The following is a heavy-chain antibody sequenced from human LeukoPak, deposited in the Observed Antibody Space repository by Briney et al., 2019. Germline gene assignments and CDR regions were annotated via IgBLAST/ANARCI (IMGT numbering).Heavy chain of an antibody. CDR2: MNPNNNNT. V-gene: IGHV1-8*01. Sequence: ASVKVSCKASGYTFTSYDINWVRQATGQGLEWMGWMNPNNNNTGYAQKFQGRVTMTRNTSISTAYMELSSLRSEDTAVYYCAGYPRSNYNFDFWGQGTLVTVSS. CDR1: GYTFTSYD. D-gene: IGHD5-24*01. J-gene: IGHJ4*02. CDR3: AGYPRSNYNFDF.